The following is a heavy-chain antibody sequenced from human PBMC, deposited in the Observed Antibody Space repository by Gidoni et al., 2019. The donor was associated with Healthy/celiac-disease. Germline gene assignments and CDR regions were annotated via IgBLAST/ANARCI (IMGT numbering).Heavy chain of an antibody. D-gene: IGHD2-8*02. CDR2: RSYDGSNK. CDR1: GFTFSSYA. V-gene: IGHV3-30-3*01. J-gene: IGHJ3*02. CDR3: ARDRAPPHCTGGVCYIGDDAFDI. Sequence: QVQLVDSGGGVVQPGRSLRLPCAASGFTFSSYAMHWVRQAPGKGLEWVAVRSYDGSNKYYADSVKGRFTISRDNSKNTLYLQMNSLRAEDTAVYYCARDRAPPHCTGGVCYIGDDAFDIWGQGTMVTVSS.